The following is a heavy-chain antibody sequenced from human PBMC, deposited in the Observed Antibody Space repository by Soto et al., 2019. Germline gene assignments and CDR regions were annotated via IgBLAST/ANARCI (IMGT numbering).Heavy chain of an antibody. Sequence: SETLSLTGTVSGGSISSYDWSWIRQPPGKGLEWIGYIYYSGSTNYNPSLKSRVTISVDTSKNQFSLKLSSVTAADTAVYYCARVGVAVDAFDIWGQGTMVTVSS. CDR3: ARVGVAVDAFDI. CDR2: IYYSGST. V-gene: IGHV4-59*01. D-gene: IGHD2-15*01. CDR1: GGSISSYD. J-gene: IGHJ3*02.